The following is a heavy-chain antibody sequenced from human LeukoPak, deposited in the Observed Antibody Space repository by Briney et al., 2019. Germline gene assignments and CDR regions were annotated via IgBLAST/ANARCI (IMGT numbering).Heavy chain of an antibody. CDR3: ARAGGWARGDYKADAFDI. J-gene: IGHJ3*02. CDR2: ISVYKGDT. D-gene: IGHD6-19*01. CDR1: GYTFTNFG. Sequence: ASVKVSCKASGYTFTNFGLSWVRQAPRQGLEWMGWISVYKGDTNYAQILQGRVTMTTDTSTSTAYMELRSLRSDDTAVYYCARAGGWARGDYKADAFDIWGQGTMVTVSS. V-gene: IGHV1-18*01.